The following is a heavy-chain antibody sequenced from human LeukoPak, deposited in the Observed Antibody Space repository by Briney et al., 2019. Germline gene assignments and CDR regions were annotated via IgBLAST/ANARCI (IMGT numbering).Heavy chain of an antibody. D-gene: IGHD3-22*01. CDR1: GYTFTGYY. CDR2: INPNSGDT. Sequence: GASVKVSCKASGYTFTGYYIHWVRQAPGQGLEWMGRINPNSGDTNYEQKFQGRVTMTRDTSISTAYMELARLTSDDTAVYYCARDNYDSSGYDAFDIWGQGTMVTVSS. J-gene: IGHJ3*02. V-gene: IGHV1-2*02. CDR3: ARDNYDSSGYDAFDI.